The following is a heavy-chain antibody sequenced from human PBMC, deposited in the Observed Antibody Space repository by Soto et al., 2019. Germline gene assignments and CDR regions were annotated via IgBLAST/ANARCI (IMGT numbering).Heavy chain of an antibody. V-gene: IGHV3-21*01. D-gene: IGHD3-10*01. CDR2: IRGFSPYT. Sequence: PGGSLRLSCISSGFTFRTSTMNWVRQAPGTGLEWVSGIRGFSPYTFYAESVRGRLAISRDNAKNSLYLQMNSLRAEDTAVYYCARDRGYDAHDNYYNAIDVWGQGTTVTVSS. CDR3: ARDRGYDAHDNYYNAIDV. CDR1: GFTFRTST. J-gene: IGHJ6*02.